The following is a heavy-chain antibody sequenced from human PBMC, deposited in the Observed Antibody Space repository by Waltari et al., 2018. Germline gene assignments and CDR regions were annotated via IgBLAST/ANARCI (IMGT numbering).Heavy chain of an antibody. CDR1: GFTFSSYS. CDR2: ISSSSSTI. J-gene: IGHJ4*02. V-gene: IGHV3-48*04. CDR3: AREVKSGSLNY. D-gene: IGHD1-26*01. Sequence: EVQLVESGGGLVQPGGSLRLSCAASGFTFSSYSMNWVRQAPGKGLEWVSYISSSSSTIYYADSVKGRFTISRDNAKNSLYLQMNSLRAEDTAVYYCAREVKSGSLNYWGQGTLVTVSS.